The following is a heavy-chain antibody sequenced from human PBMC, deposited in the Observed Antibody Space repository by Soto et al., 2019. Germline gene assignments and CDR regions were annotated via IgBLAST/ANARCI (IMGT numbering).Heavy chain of an antibody. CDR3: AKGVLLAYYYDSSGYLPFDY. V-gene: IGHV3-23*01. J-gene: IGHJ4*02. CDR1: GFTFSSYA. Sequence: GGSLRLSCAASGFTFSSYAMSWVRQAPGKGLEWVSAISGSGGSTYYADSVKGRFTISRDNSKNTLYLQMNSLRAEDTAVYYCAKGVLLAYYYDSSGYLPFDYWGQGTLVTVS. D-gene: IGHD3-22*01. CDR2: ISGSGGST.